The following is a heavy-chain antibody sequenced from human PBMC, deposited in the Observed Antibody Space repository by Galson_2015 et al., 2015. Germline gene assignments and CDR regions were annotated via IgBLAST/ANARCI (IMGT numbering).Heavy chain of an antibody. CDR3: ARDLGSSGPFDY. J-gene: IGHJ4*02. D-gene: IGHD3-22*01. CDR2: INSVDTTR. Sequence: SLRLSCAASGFTFSSFWMHWVRQAPGKGLMWVSRINSVDTTRTYADSVNGRFTISRGNAKNTLYLEMNSLRAEDTAVYYCARDLGSSGPFDYWGQGTLVTVSS. V-gene: IGHV3-74*01. CDR1: GFTFSSFW.